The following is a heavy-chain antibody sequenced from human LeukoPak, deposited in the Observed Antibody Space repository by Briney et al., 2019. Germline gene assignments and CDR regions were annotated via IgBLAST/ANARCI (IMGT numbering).Heavy chain of an antibody. J-gene: IGHJ4*02. Sequence: SSVKVSCKASGGTFSSYAISWVRQAPGQGLEWMGGIIPIFGTANYAQKFQGRVTITTDESTSTAYMELSSLRSEDTAVYYCARGPPGYTYLFDYWGQGTLVTVSS. CDR3: ARGPPGYTYLFDY. CDR1: GGTFSSYA. CDR2: IIPIFGTA. D-gene: IGHD3-16*02. V-gene: IGHV1-69*05.